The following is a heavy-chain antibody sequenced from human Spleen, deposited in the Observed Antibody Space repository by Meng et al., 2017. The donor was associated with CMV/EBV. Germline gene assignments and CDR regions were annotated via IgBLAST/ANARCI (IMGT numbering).Heavy chain of an antibody. CDR1: GGSISSGGYY. V-gene: IGHV4-31*03. CDR2: IYYSGST. J-gene: IGHJ6*02. D-gene: IGHD3-10*01. Sequence: SETLSLTCTVSGGSISSGGYYWSWIRQHPGKGLEWIGYIYYSGSTYYNPSLKSRVTISVDTSKNQFSLKLSSVTAADTAVYYCATDRGSGTDTRYYGMDVWGQGTTVTVSS. CDR3: ATDRGSGTDTRYYGMDV.